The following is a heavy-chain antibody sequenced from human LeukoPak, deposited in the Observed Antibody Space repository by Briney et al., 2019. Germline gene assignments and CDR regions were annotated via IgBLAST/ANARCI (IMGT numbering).Heavy chain of an antibody. CDR1: GFTVSSNY. V-gene: IGHV3-53*01. CDR3: TTASPIVVVPAAILAFDI. CDR2: NYSGGST. D-gene: IGHD2-2*02. J-gene: IGHJ3*02. Sequence: GGSLRLSCAASGFTVSSNYMSWVRQAPGKGLEWVSVNYSGGSTYYADSVKGRFTISRDNSKNTLYLQMNSLRAEDTAVYYCTTASPIVVVPAAILAFDIWGQGTMVTVSS.